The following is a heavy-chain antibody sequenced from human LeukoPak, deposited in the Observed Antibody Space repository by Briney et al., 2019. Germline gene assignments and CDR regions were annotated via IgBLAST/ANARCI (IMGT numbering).Heavy chain of an antibody. J-gene: IGHJ4*02. CDR1: GFTVSSNY. CDR3: ARALGYCSSNSCALDY. Sequence: PGGSLRLSCAASGFTVSSNYMSWVRQAPGKGLEWVSVFYAGGDTYYADSVKGRFTISRDNSKNTLYLQMGSLGAEDMAVYYCARALGYCSSNSCALDYWGQGTLVTVSS. CDR2: FYAGGDT. D-gene: IGHD2-2*01. V-gene: IGHV3-53*05.